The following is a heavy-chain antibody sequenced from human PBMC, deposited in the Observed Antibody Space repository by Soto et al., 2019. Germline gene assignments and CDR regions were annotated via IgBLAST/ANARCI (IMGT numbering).Heavy chain of an antibody. J-gene: IGHJ4*02. CDR3: ARGPDPTVSSIGIDY. V-gene: IGHV3-30-3*01. CDR1: GFTFSSYA. D-gene: IGHD6-6*01. Sequence: QVQLVESGGGVVQPGRSLRLSCAASGFTFSSYAMHWVRQAPGKGLEWVAVISYDGSNKYYADSVKGRFTISRDNSKNTLSLQMNSLRAEDTAVYYCARGPDPTVSSIGIDYWGQGTLVTVSS. CDR2: ISYDGSNK.